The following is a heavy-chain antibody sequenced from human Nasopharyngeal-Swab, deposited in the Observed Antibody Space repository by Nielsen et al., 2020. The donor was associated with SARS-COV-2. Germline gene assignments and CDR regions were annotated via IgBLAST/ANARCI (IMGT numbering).Heavy chain of an antibody. Sequence: SETLSLTCTVSGVSISSYYWSWIRQAPGKGLEWIGYIYHTGTTNYNPSLRNRVTISIDTYRKQSSLTLNSVTAADTAVYYCARSRMFLVRAYYYYYYMDVWGKGTTVPSP. V-gene: IGHV4-59*01. CDR1: GVSISSYY. CDR3: ARSRMFLVRAYYYYYYMDV. J-gene: IGHJ6*03. CDR2: IYHTGTT. D-gene: IGHD2-21*01.